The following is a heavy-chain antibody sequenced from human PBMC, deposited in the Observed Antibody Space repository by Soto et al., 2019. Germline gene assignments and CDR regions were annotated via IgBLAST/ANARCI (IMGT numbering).Heavy chain of an antibody. V-gene: IGHV1-3*01. CDR1: GYTFTSDA. D-gene: IGHD3-22*01. CDR3: ARAGAWGSNYDDAAFDA. CDR2: INVGTGYT. J-gene: IGHJ3*01. Sequence: VHLVQSGAEVKKPGASVKVSCRASGYTFTSDAMHWVRQAPGQGLEWMGWINVGTGYTTFSQKFQGRVSITSVKYASTAYMELSSLRSEGTAIYYCARAGAWGSNYDDAAFDAWGQGTKVTVSS.